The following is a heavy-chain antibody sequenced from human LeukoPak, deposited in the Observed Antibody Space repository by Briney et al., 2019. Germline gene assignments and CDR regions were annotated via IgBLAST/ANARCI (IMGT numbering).Heavy chain of an antibody. CDR3: ARRSGIAVAGAFDY. J-gene: IGHJ4*02. V-gene: IGHV3-23*01. Sequence: PGGSLRLSCAASGFTVINYAMAWVRQAPGKGLEWVPAINGGNDATNYANSVKGRFTISRDNSKNTLYLQMNSLRAEDTAVYYCARRSGIAVAGAFDYWGQGTLVTVSS. CDR2: INGGNDAT. D-gene: IGHD6-19*01. CDR1: GFTVINYA.